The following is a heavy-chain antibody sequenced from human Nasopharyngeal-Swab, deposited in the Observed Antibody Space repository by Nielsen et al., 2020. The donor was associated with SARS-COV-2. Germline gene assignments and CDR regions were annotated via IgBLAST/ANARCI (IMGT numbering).Heavy chain of an antibody. Sequence: ASLKASCKASGYTFTSYGISWVRQAPGQGLEWMGWISAYNGNTNYAQKLQGRVTMTTDTSTSTAYMELRSLRSDDTAVYYCARDNDSYGYDYWGQGTLVTVSS. CDR1: GYTFTSYG. CDR2: ISAYNGNT. CDR3: ARDNDSYGYDY. J-gene: IGHJ4*02. V-gene: IGHV1-18*01. D-gene: IGHD5-18*01.